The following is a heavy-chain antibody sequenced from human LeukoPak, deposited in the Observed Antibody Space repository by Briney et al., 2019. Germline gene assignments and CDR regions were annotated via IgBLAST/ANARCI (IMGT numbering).Heavy chain of an antibody. V-gene: IGHV3-48*04. CDR3: ARGGDGYSRFDP. CDR2: ISKNSDLK. CDR1: GFTFSSDS. Sequence: GGSLRLSCAASGFTFSSDSMNWVRQAPGKGLEWVSYISKNSDLKSHADSVKGRFTIFRDNAKNSLFLQMNSLRVEDTAVYYCARGGDGYSRFDPWGQGTLVTVSS. J-gene: IGHJ5*02. D-gene: IGHD5-24*01.